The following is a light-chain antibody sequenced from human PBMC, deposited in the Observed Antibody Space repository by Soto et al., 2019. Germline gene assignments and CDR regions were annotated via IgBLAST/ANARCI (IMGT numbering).Light chain of an antibody. Sequence: SVLTHPASLSGSPGQSITISCTGTSSDVGGYNYVSWYQQHPGKAPKLMIYDVSNRPSGVSNRFSGSKSGNTASLTISGLQAEDEADYYCSSYTSSSTLVFGTGTKVTVL. CDR1: SSDVGGYNY. CDR3: SSYTSSSTLV. V-gene: IGLV2-14*01. CDR2: DVS. J-gene: IGLJ1*01.